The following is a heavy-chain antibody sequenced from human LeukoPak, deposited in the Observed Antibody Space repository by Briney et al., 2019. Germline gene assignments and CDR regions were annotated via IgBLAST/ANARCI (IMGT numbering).Heavy chain of an antibody. V-gene: IGHV3-64*01. CDR1: GFTFSDYA. Sequence: GGSLSLSCAASGFTFSDYAMHWVRQAPGKGLEYVSAISHNGGSTYYAHSVKGRFTISRDNSKNTLYLQLGSLRDEDMAVYYCARERRFCTSTSCYCFFDYWGQGTLVTVSS. J-gene: IGHJ4*02. D-gene: IGHD2-2*01. CDR2: ISHNGGST. CDR3: ARERRFCTSTSCYCFFDY.